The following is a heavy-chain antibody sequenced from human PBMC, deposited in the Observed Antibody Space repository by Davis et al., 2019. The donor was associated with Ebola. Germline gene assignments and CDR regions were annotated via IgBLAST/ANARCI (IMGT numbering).Heavy chain of an antibody. D-gene: IGHD2-21*02. J-gene: IGHJ4*02. Sequence: GGSLRLSCAASGFTFSSYAMSWVRQAPGKGLEWVSAISGSGGSTYYADSVKGRFTISRDNSKNTLYLQINSLRPEDTAVYYCARDSDDYCFDYWGQGTLVTVSS. CDR1: GFTFSSYA. CDR2: ISGSGGST. V-gene: IGHV3-23*01. CDR3: ARDSDDYCFDY.